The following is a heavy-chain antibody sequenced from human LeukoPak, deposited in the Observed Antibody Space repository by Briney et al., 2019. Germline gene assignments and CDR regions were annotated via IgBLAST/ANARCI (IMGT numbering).Heavy chain of an antibody. D-gene: IGHD3-22*01. CDR2: IYYSGST. V-gene: IGHV4-39*01. J-gene: IGHJ4*02. Sequence: TSETLSLTCTVSGGSISSSSYYWGWIRQPPGKGLEWIGGIYYSGSTYYNPSLKSRVTISVDTSKNQFSLKLSSVTAADTAVYYCARRHYSYYYDSSGHIDYWGQGTLVTVSS. CDR3: ARRHYSYYYDSSGHIDY. CDR1: GGSISSSSYY.